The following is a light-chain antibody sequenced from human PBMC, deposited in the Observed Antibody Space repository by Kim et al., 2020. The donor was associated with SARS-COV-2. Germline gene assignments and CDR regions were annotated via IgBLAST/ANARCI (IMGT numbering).Light chain of an antibody. J-gene: IGLJ2*01. CDR3: NSRDNSGDHVI. CDR2: GKN. Sequence: LGQTVRITCQGNSLRTYYASWFQHKPGQAPILVIYGKNNRPSGIPDRFSGSSSGNTASLTVTGAQAVDEADYYCNSRDNSGDHVIFGGGTQLTVL. V-gene: IGLV3-19*01. CDR1: SLRTYY.